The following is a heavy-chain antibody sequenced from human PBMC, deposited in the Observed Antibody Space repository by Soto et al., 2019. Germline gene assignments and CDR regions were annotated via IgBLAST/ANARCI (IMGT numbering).Heavy chain of an antibody. CDR3: ATRPPDSSGSSPLNY. J-gene: IGHJ4*02. CDR2: IGASGGST. Sequence: GGDVRLSCAASVFTFSTYAMSWVRQAPGNGLEWVSSIGASGGSTDYADSVKGRFTISRDNSRNTVYLQVSSLRAEDAAVYFCATRPPDSSGSSPLNYWGQGTLVTVSS. V-gene: IGHV3-23*01. D-gene: IGHD3-10*01. CDR1: VFTFSTYA.